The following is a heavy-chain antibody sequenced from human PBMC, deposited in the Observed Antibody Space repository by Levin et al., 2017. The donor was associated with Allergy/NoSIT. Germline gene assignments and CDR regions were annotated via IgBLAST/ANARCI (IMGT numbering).Heavy chain of an antibody. D-gene: IGHD1-1*01. CDR1: GYSFTSYW. J-gene: IGHJ6*03. V-gene: IGHV5-51*01. CDR2: IYPGDSDT. CDR3: ARRGTRDYDYDMDG. Sequence: GGSLRLSCQGSGYSFTSYWIGWVRQMPGKGLEWMGIIYPGDSDTRYSPSFQGQVTISADKSISTAYLQWSSLKASDTAIYYCARRGTRDYDYDMDGWGKATTVTVSS.